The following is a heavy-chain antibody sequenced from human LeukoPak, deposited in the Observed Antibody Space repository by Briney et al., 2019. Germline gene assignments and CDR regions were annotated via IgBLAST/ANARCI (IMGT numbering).Heavy chain of an antibody. CDR2: ISYDGSNK. V-gene: IGHV3-30*18. D-gene: IGHD6-19*01. CDR3: AKDRGPGWGYYFDY. CDR1: GFTFSSYS. Sequence: QPGGSLRLSCAASGFTFSSYSMNWVRQAPGKGLEWVAVISYDGSNKYYADSVKGRFTISRDNSKNTLYLQMNSLRAEDTAVYYCAKDRGPGWGYYFDYWGQGTLVTVSS. J-gene: IGHJ4*02.